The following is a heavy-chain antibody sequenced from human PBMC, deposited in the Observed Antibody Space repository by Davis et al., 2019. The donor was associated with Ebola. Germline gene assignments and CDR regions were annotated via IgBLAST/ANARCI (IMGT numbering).Heavy chain of an antibody. Sequence: PGGSLRLSCTASGFTFSTYTMNWVHQAPGKGLEWLSYITSSGSTIYYADSVKGRFTISRDNAKNSLFLQMNSLRADDTAVYYCARDPLIIGDATTDSWGQGTLVTVSS. J-gene: IGHJ5*01. V-gene: IGHV3-48*04. CDR1: GFTFSTYT. CDR3: ARDPLIIGDATTDS. CDR2: ITSSGSTI. D-gene: IGHD2/OR15-2a*01.